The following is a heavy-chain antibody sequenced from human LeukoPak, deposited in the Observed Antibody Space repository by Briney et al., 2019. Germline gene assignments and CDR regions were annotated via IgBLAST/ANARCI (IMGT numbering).Heavy chain of an antibody. Sequence: GGSLRLSCAASGFTFSDYYMSWIRQAPGKGLEWVSYISSSGRIIYYAGSVKGRFTISRDNAKNSLFLQMNSLRAEDTAVYYCASVHYYGMEVWGQGTTVTVSS. CDR3: ASVHYYGMEV. J-gene: IGHJ6*02. CDR1: GFTFSDYY. CDR2: ISSSGRII. D-gene: IGHD2-8*01. V-gene: IGHV3-11*01.